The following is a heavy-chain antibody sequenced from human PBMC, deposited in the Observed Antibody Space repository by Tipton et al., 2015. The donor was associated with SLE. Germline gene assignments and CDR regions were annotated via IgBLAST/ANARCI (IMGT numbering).Heavy chain of an antibody. CDR3: ARGVAGYYFYYYMDV. CDR2: IYDNGNT. Sequence: TLSLTCTVSGYSISSGHYWGWVRQPPGKGLEWVGSIYDNGNTYYNPSLKSRATISADTSKNQLSLKLTSVTAADAAIYYCARGVAGYYFYYYMDVWGKGTTVTISS. V-gene: IGHV4-38-2*02. CDR1: GYSISSGHY. D-gene: IGHD2-15*01. J-gene: IGHJ6*03.